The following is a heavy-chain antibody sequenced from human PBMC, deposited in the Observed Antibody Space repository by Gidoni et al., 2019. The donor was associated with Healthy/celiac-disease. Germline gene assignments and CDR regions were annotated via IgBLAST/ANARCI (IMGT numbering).Heavy chain of an antibody. V-gene: IGHV3-21*01. CDR2: ISSSSSYI. J-gene: IGHJ3*02. D-gene: IGHD4-17*01. Sequence: EVQLVESGGGLVKPGGSLRLSCAASGFTFSSYSMHWVRQAPGKGLEWVSSISSSSSYIYYADSVKGRFTISRDNAKNSLYLQMNSLRAEDTAVYYCARDNPGRDDYGDSYDAFDIWGQGTMVTVSS. CDR1: GFTFSSYS. CDR3: ARDNPGRDDYGDSYDAFDI.